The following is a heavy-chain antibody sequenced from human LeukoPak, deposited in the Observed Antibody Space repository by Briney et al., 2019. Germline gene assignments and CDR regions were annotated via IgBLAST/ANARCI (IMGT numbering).Heavy chain of an antibody. CDR3: ARDLELYSSGWSVGYFDY. J-gene: IGHJ4*02. CDR1: GFTFSDYY. Sequence: GGSLRLSCAASGFTFSDYYMSWLRQAPGKGLEWVSYISSDSNTIYYADSVKGRFTISRDNSKNTLYLQMNSLRAEDTAVYYCARDLELYSSGWSVGYFDYWGQGTLVTVSS. D-gene: IGHD6-19*01. CDR2: ISSDSNTI. V-gene: IGHV3-11*04.